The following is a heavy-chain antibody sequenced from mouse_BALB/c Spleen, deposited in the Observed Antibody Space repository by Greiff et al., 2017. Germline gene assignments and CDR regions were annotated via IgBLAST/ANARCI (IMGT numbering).Heavy chain of an antibody. J-gene: IGHJ4*01. D-gene: IGHD2-1*01. CDR2: IYPGDGDT. CDR1: GYAFSSSW. CDR3: ARDGNYLYAMDY. V-gene: IGHV1-82*01. Sequence: VQLQQSGPELVKPGASVKISCKASGYAFSSSWMNWVKQRPGQGLEWIGRIYPGDGDTNYNGKFKGKATLTADKSSSTAYMQLSSLTSVDSAVYFCARDGNYLYAMDYWGQGTSVTVSS.